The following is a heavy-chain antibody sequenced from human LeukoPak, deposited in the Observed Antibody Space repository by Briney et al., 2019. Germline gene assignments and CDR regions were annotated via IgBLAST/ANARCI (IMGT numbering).Heavy chain of an antibody. J-gene: IGHJ4*02. Sequence: GGSLRLSCAASGFTFSSYAMHWVRQAPGKGLEWVAVISYDGSNKYYADSVKGRFTISRDNSKNTLYLQMNSLRAEDTAVYYCARELAAFSVDYWGQGTLVTVSS. D-gene: IGHD2/OR15-2a*01. CDR3: ARELAAFSVDY. CDR1: GFTFSSYA. CDR2: ISYDGSNK. V-gene: IGHV3-30-3*01.